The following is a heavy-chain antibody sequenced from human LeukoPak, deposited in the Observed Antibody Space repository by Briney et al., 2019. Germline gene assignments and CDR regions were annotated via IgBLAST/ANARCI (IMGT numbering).Heavy chain of an antibody. J-gene: IGHJ5*02. Sequence: GESLKISCEGSGYTFSASWIGWVRQMPGKGLEWMGIIYPGDSDTRYSPSFQGRVTMSVDKSTNTAYLQWSSLKASDTAMYYCARLIAAAGYKWFDPWGQGTLVTVSS. V-gene: IGHV5-51*01. CDR2: IYPGDSDT. CDR1: GYTFSASW. D-gene: IGHD6-13*01. CDR3: ARLIAAAGYKWFDP.